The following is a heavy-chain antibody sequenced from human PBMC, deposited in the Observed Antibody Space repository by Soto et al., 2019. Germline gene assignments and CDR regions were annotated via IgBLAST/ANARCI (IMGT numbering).Heavy chain of an antibody. CDR1: GFTFSYFV. CDR3: AKGSASTRPYYFDY. J-gene: IGHJ4*02. Sequence: GGSLRLSCEASGFTFSYFVMSWVRQSPGKGLEWVSAITVSGGDTYYADSVKGRFTISRYNSKNTLYLQMNSLRAEDTALYYCAKGSASTRPYYFDYWGQGTLVTVSS. CDR2: ITVSGGDT. D-gene: IGHD6-6*01. V-gene: IGHV3-23*01.